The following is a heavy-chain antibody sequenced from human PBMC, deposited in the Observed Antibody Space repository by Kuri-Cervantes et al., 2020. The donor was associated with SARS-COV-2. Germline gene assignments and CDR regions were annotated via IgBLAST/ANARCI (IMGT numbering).Heavy chain of an antibody. D-gene: IGHD2-2*01. CDR1: GFTFSSYA. CDR3: AREGDIVVVHDAFDI. CDR2: ISYDGNNK. J-gene: IGHJ3*02. V-gene: IGHV3-30-3*01. Sequence: LSLTCAASGFTFSSYAMHWVRQAPGKGLEWVTVISYDGNNKYYADSVKGRFTISRDNSKNTLYLQMNSLRAEDTAVYYCAREGDIVVVHDAFDIWGQGTMVTVSS.